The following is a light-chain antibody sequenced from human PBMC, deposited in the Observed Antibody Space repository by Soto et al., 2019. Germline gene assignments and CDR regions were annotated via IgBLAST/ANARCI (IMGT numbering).Light chain of an antibody. CDR3: FLSQSGDRL. V-gene: IGLV7-46*01. CDR1: TGGVTSGHW. J-gene: IGLJ3*02. Sequence: QAVVTQEPSLTVSPGGTVTLTCGSSTGGVTSGHWPYWIQQKPGQAPRTLIYDTYSKHSWTPGRFSGSIVGGKAALALSGAQPEDEADYYCFLSQSGDRLFGGGTKRTV. CDR2: DTY.